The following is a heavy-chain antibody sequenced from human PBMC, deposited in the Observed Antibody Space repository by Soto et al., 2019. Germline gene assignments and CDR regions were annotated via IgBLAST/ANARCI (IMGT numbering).Heavy chain of an antibody. CDR3: AKAPARYYGSGSLDY. J-gene: IGHJ4*02. CDR1: GFTFDDYA. Sequence: DVQLVESGGGLVQPGRSLRLSCAASGFTFDDYAMHWVRQAPGKGLEWVSGISWNSGSIGYADSVKGRFTISRDNAKNSLYLQMNSLRAEDTALYYCAKAPARYYGSGSLDYWGQGTLVTVSS. CDR2: ISWNSGSI. D-gene: IGHD3-10*01. V-gene: IGHV3-9*01.